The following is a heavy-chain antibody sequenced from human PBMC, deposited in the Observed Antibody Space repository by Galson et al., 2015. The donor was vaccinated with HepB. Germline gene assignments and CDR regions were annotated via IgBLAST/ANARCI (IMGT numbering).Heavy chain of an antibody. V-gene: IGHV3-53*01. Sequence: SLRLSCAASGFTVSSNYMSWVRQAPGKGLEWVSVIYSGGSTYYADSVKGRFTISRDNSKNTLYLQMNSLRAEDMAVYYCARGDAGLVHSYWGQGTLVTVSS. D-gene: IGHD3-16*01. CDR1: GFTVSSNY. J-gene: IGHJ4*02. CDR3: ARGDAGLVHSY. CDR2: IYSGGST.